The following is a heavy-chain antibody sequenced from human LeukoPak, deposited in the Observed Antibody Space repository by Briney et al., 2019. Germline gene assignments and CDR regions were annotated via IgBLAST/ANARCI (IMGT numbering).Heavy chain of an antibody. CDR2: VYRSGGT. Sequence: SEALSLTCTVSGGSISDSYWCWMRQSAGKGLEWIGRVYRSGGTNYNPSLKSRVVISVDTSKNQFSQKLSSVTAADTAVYYCARLRIAAAGTPPYFDYWGQGTLVTVSS. CDR3: ARLRIAAAGTPPYFDY. V-gene: IGHV4-4*07. CDR1: GGSISDSY. J-gene: IGHJ4*02. D-gene: IGHD6-13*01.